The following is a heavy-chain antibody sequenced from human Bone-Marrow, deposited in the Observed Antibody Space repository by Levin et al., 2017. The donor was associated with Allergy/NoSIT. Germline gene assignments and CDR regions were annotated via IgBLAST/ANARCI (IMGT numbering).Heavy chain of an antibody. Sequence: GGSLRLSCAASGFAFSNDWMCWVRQAPGKGLEWVANIRQDGSEKYYVDSVKGRFTISRDNAKNSLYLQMNSLRAEDTAVYYCARDPFGIVVPYWGLGTLVTVSS. V-gene: IGHV3-7*04. CDR2: IRQDGSEK. CDR3: ARDPFGIVVPY. CDR1: GFAFSNDW. J-gene: IGHJ4*02. D-gene: IGHD6-19*01.